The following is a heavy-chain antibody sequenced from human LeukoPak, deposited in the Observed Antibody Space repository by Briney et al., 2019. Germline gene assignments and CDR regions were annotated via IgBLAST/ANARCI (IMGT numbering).Heavy chain of an antibody. J-gene: IGHJ4*02. CDR3: AREGPYSGRWYYFDY. D-gene: IGHD6-13*01. Sequence: PSETLSLTCTVSGGSMRSYFWSWIRQPAGKGLEWIGRIYSSGNTNYNPSLKSRVTMSVDTSKNQFSLKLTSVTAADTAFYYCAREGPYSGRWYYFDYWGRGILVTVSS. CDR2: IYSSGNT. V-gene: IGHV4-4*07. CDR1: GGSMRSYF.